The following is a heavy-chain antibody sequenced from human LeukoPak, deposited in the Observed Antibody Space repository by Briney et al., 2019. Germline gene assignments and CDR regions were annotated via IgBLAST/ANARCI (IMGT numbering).Heavy chain of an antibody. CDR2: VYNSGTT. V-gene: IGHV4-59*11. CDR1: GVSIGSHH. J-gene: IGHJ4*02. Sequence: SETLSLTCTVSGVSIGSHHWSWIRQSPGKGLEWIGCVYNSGTTVYNPSLTGRVTTSVDTSKNQYSLNLRSVTAADAAVYYCARDAYWGQGILVTVSS. CDR3: ARDAY.